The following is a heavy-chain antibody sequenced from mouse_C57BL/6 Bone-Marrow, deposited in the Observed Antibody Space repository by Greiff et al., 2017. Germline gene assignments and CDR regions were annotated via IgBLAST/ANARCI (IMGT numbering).Heavy chain of an antibody. J-gene: IGHJ1*03. Sequence: QVQLKESGAELMKPGASVKLSCKATGYTFTGYWIEWVKQRPGHGLEWIGEILPGSGSTNYNEKFKGKATFTADTSSNTAYMQLSSLTTEDSAIYYCARWGDYYGSSYVRYFDVWGTGTTVTVSS. CDR1: GYTFTGYW. CDR2: ILPGSGST. CDR3: ARWGDYYGSSYVRYFDV. V-gene: IGHV1-9*01. D-gene: IGHD1-1*01.